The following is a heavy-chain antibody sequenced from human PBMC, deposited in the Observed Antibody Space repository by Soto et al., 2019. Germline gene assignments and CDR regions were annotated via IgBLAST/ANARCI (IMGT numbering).Heavy chain of an antibody. CDR3: AGASIFGVVIAHYYGMDV. Sequence: ESGGGLVQPGGSLRLSCAASGFTFSSYEMNWVRQAPGKGLEWVSYISSSGSTIYYADSVKGRFTISRDNAKNSLYLQMNSLRAEDTAVYYCAGASIFGVVIAHYYGMDVWGQGTTVTVSS. CDR2: ISSSGSTI. J-gene: IGHJ6*02. CDR1: GFTFSSYE. V-gene: IGHV3-48*03. D-gene: IGHD3-3*01.